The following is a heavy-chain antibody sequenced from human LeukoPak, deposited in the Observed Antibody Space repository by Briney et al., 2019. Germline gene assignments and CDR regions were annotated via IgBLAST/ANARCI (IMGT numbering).Heavy chain of an antibody. CDR3: ARDSDTFGALDY. V-gene: IGHV3-30*03. CDR2: ISFDGSKD. J-gene: IGHJ4*02. Sequence: SGGSLRLSCAASGFTFSSYSMNWVRQAPGKGLEWVAVISFDGSKDYFADSVKGRFTISRDNSKNTMYLHMNSLRLEDTAVYYCARDSDTFGALDYWGQGTLVTVSS. CDR1: GFTFSSYS. D-gene: IGHD3-10*01.